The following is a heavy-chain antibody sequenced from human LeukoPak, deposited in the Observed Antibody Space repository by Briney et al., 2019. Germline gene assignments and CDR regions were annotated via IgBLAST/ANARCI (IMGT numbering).Heavy chain of an antibody. CDR2: INPNSGGT. Sequence: ASVKVSXKASGYTFTGYYMHWVRQAPGQGLEWMGRINPNSGGTNYAQKFQGRVTMTRDTSISTAYMELSRLRSDDTAVYYCAKGDIVVVPAAMRYFDYWGQGTLVTVSP. CDR3: AKGDIVVVPAAMRYFDY. D-gene: IGHD2-2*01. CDR1: GYTFTGYY. J-gene: IGHJ4*02. V-gene: IGHV1-2*06.